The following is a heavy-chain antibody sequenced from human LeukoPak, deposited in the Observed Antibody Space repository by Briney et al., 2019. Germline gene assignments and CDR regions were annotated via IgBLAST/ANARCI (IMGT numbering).Heavy chain of an antibody. CDR3: AREPGIAAAGNAEYFQH. Sequence: SETLSLTCTVSGGSISSSLYYWGWIRQPPGKGLEWIGSIYYGGSTYYNPSLKSRVTISVDTSKNQFSLKLSSVTAADTAVYYCAREPGIAAAGNAEYFQHWGQGTLVTVSS. J-gene: IGHJ1*01. D-gene: IGHD6-13*01. V-gene: IGHV4-39*07. CDR2: IYYGGST. CDR1: GGSISSSLYY.